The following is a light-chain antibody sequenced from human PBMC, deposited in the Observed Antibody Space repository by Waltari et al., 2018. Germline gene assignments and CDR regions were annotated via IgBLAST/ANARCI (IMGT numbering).Light chain of an antibody. CDR3: CSYAGPYSV. V-gene: IGLV2-11*01. J-gene: IGLJ2*01. CDR2: NVN. Sequence: QSALTQPRSVSGSPGQSVTLPRTGPRMVVGGYHNVPWSQPRPGNSPKLMVFNVNARPSGVPDRFSGSKSGNTASLTISGLRAEDEAEYYCCSYAGPYSVFGGGTKLTVL. CDR1: RMVVGGYHN.